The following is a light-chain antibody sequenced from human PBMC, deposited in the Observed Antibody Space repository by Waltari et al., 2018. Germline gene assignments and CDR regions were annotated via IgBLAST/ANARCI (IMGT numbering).Light chain of an antibody. V-gene: IGLV4-69*01. CDR2: VNSDGSH. CDR1: SGHRSNV. J-gene: IGLJ3*02. CDR3: QTGGHGTWV. Sequence: QLVLTQSPSASASLGASVKPTCTLSSGHRSNVIAWHQQQPEQGPRYLMKVNSDGSHSKGDKIPDRFSGSSSGAEHYLTISSLQSEDEADYYCQTGGHGTWVFGGGTKLTVL.